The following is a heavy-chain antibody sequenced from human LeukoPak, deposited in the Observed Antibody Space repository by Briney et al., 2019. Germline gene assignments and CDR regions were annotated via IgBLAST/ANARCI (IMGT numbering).Heavy chain of an antibody. CDR1: GGPISSSSYS. J-gene: IGHJ4*02. CDR3: ARGYSYEILDY. Sequence: PSETLSLTCTVSGGPISSSSYSWGWIRQPPGKGLEWIGSVYYSGSTYYNPSLKSRVTISVDTSKNEFSLKLSSVTAADTAVYYCARGYSYEILDYWGQGTLVTVSS. V-gene: IGHV4-39*07. CDR2: VYYSGST. D-gene: IGHD5-18*01.